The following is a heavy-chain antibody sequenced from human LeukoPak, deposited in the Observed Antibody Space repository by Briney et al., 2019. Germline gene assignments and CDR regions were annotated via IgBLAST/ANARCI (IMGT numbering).Heavy chain of an antibody. D-gene: IGHD4-17*01. CDR1: GYTFTSYY. V-gene: IGHV1-46*01. Sequence: GASVKVSCKASGYTFTSYYIHWVRQAPGQGLEWMGIINPSGGSTSYAQKFQGRVTMTRDTSTSTVYMELSSLRSEDTAVYYCARAGTTVESHYWYFDLWGRGTLVTVSS. CDR2: INPSGGST. J-gene: IGHJ2*01. CDR3: ARAGTTVESHYWYFDL.